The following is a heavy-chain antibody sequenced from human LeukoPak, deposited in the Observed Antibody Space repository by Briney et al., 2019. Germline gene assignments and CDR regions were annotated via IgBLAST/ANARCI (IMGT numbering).Heavy chain of an antibody. D-gene: IGHD5-12*01. CDR1: GGSLSGYF. J-gene: IGHJ4*02. V-gene: IGHV4-34*01. CDR2: INHSGST. CDR3: ARMGGYGRWLRPGAVGY. Sequence: KPSETPSPTCAVHGGSLSGYFWRWVRQPPREGLGWVWEINHSGSTNYNPSLKSRVTISVDTSKNQFSLKLSSVTAADTAVYYCARMGGYGRWLRPGAVGYWGQGTLVTVSS.